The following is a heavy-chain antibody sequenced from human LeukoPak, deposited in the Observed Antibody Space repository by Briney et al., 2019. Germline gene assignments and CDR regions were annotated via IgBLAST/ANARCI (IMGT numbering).Heavy chain of an antibody. CDR1: GGTFSSYA. D-gene: IGHD4-23*01. Sequence: ASVKVSCKASGGTFSSYAISWVRQAPGQGLEWMGGNIPIFGTANYAQKFQGSVTITADESTSTAYMELSSLRSEDTAVYYCARDIVDYGGNSWGQGTLVTVSS. J-gene: IGHJ4*02. CDR2: NIPIFGTA. CDR3: ARDIVDYGGNS. V-gene: IGHV1-69*01.